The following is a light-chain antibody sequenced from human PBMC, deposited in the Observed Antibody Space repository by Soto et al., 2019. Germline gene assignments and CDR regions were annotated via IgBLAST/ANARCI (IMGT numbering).Light chain of an antibody. J-gene: IGKJ1*01. Sequence: EIVLTQSPATLSLSPGEIATLSCMSSQSVSSYLAWYQQKPGQAPRLLIYDASNRATGIPARFSGSGSGTDFTLTISSLEPEDFAVYYCQQRSNWPPWTFGQGTKVDIK. CDR2: DAS. CDR3: QQRSNWPPWT. V-gene: IGKV3-11*01. CDR1: QSVSSY.